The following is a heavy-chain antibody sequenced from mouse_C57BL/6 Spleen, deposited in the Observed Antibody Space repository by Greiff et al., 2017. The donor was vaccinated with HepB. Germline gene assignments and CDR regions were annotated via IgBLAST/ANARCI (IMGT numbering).Heavy chain of an antibody. CDR2: INPNNGGT. V-gene: IGHV1-26*01. J-gene: IGHJ2*01. D-gene: IGHD4-1*02. Sequence: VQLQQSGPELVKPGASVKISCKASGYTFTDYYMNWVKQSHGKSLEWIGDINPNNGGTSYNQKFKGKATLTVDKSSSTAYMELRSLTSEDSAVYYCARLTLSNWDEEYYFDYWGQGTTLTVSS. CDR3: ARLTLSNWDEEYYFDY. CDR1: GYTFTDYY.